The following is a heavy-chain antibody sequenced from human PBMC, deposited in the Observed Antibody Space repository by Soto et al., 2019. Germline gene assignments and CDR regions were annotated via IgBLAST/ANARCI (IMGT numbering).Heavy chain of an antibody. V-gene: IGHV1-2*02. J-gene: IGHJ4*02. CDR1: GYTFTGYY. Sequence: ASVKVSCKASGYTFTGYYMHWVRQAPGQGLEWMGWINPNSGGTNYAQKFQGRVTMTRDTSISTAYMELSRLRSDDTAVYYCTQDDNGLGDLGYWGQGTLVTVSS. CDR2: INPNSGGT. D-gene: IGHD1-1*01. CDR3: TQDDNGLGDLGY.